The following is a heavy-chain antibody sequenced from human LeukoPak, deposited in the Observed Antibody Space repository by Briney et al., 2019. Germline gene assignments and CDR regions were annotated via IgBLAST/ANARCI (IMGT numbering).Heavy chain of an antibody. D-gene: IGHD1-26*01. J-gene: IGHJ4*02. CDR3: ARSGSRESFDY. Sequence: GGSLRLSCAASGFTFTSYAMSWVRQAPGKGLVWVSRINSGGSTTTYADSVKGRFTISRDNAKNTLYLQMNSLRAEDTAVYYCARSGSRESFDYWGQGTLVTVSS. V-gene: IGHV3-74*01. CDR1: GFTFTSYA. CDR2: INSGGSTT.